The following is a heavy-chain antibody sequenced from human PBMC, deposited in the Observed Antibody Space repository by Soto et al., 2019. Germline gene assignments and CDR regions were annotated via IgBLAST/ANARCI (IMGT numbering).Heavy chain of an antibody. CDR2: INPSGGST. Sequence: ASVKVSCKASGYTFTSYYMHWVRQAPGQGLEWMGIINPSGGSTSYAQKFQGRVTMTRDTSTSTVYMELSSLRSEDTAVYHCARAGLGLRFLEWLPDYYYYYMDVWGKGTTVTVSS. CDR3: ARAGLGLRFLEWLPDYYYYYMDV. D-gene: IGHD3-3*01. V-gene: IGHV1-46*03. J-gene: IGHJ6*03. CDR1: GYTFTSYY.